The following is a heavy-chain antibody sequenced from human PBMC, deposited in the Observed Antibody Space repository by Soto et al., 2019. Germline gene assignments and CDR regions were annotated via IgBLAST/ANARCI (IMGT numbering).Heavy chain of an antibody. CDR2: IYSGGST. J-gene: IGHJ5*02. CDR3: ARVGTSYPNWFDT. D-gene: IGHD3-10*01. Sequence: EVQLVETGGGLIQPGGSLRHSCAASGFDVSTNYMTWVRQAPGQGLEWVSVIYSGGSTFYADSAKGRFTISRDNSQNTLYLQMNSLRADDTAVYYCARVGTSYPNWFDTWGQGTLVTVSS. V-gene: IGHV3-53*02. CDR1: GFDVSTNY.